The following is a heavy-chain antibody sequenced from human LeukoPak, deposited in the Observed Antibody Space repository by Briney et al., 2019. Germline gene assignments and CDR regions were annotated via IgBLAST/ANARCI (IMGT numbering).Heavy chain of an antibody. CDR3: ANLWFGELGYYFDY. V-gene: IGHV4-31*03. Sequence: SETLSLTCTVSGGSISSGGYHWSWIRQHPGKGLEWIGYIYYSGSTYYSPSLKSRVTISVDTSKNQFSLKLSSVTAADTAVYYCANLWFGELGYYFDYWGQGTLVTVSS. CDR1: GGSISSGGYH. CDR2: IYYSGST. D-gene: IGHD3-10*01. J-gene: IGHJ4*02.